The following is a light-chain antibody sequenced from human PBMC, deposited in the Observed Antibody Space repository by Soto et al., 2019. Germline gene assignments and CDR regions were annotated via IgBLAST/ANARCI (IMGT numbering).Light chain of an antibody. Sequence: QPALTQPASVSGSPGQSITISCGGTSSDVGAYIYVSWYQQYPGKAPKLIIYEVNNRPSGVSGRFSGSKSDTTAFLTISGLQAEDEADYYCSSYSDSDTKVFGTGTKVTVL. CDR2: EVN. CDR1: SSDVGAYIY. V-gene: IGLV2-14*01. J-gene: IGLJ1*01. CDR3: SSYSDSDTKV.